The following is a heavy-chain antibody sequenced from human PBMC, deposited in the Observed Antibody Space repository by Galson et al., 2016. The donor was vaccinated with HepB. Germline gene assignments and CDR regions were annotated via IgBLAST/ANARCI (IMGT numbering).Heavy chain of an antibody. Sequence: SLRLSCAASGFTVSSNYMSWVRQAPGKGLEWVSVIYSGGSTYYADSVKGRFTISRDNYKNTLYLQMNSLRAEDTAVYYCARVFGYCSSTSCSNWFGPWGQGTLVTVSS. D-gene: IGHD2-2*03. CDR2: IYSGGST. CDR3: ARVFGYCSSTSCSNWFGP. J-gene: IGHJ5*02. V-gene: IGHV3-66*01. CDR1: GFTVSSNY.